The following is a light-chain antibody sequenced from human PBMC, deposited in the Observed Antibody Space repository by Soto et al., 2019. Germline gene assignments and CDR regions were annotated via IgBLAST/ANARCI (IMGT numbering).Light chain of an antibody. CDR1: SSDVGAYKY. J-gene: IGLJ3*02. Sequence: QSVLTQPPSASGSPGQSVTISCTGTSSDVGAYKYVSWYQQYPGKAPKLLIYEVTKRPSGVPDRFSGSKSGNTASLTVSGRQAADEADYYCASYVGNDIWVFGGGTKLTVL. CDR3: ASYVGNDIWV. V-gene: IGLV2-8*01. CDR2: EVT.